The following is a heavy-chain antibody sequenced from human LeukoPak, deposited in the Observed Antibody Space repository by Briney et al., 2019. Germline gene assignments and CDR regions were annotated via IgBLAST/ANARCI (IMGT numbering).Heavy chain of an antibody. J-gene: IGHJ6*02. D-gene: IGHD2-21*02. CDR2: ISYDGSNK. V-gene: IGHV3-30-3*01. Sequence: GRSLRLSCAASGFTFSSYAMHWVRQAPGKGLEWLAVISYDGSNKYYADSVKGRFTISRDNSKNTLYLQMNSLRAEDTAVYYCARVGYCGGDCYPPYYYYGMDVWGQGTTVTVSS. CDR1: GFTFSSYA. CDR3: ARVGYCGGDCYPPYYYYGMDV.